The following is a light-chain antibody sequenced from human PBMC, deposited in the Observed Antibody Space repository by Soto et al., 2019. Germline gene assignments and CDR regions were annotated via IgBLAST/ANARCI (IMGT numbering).Light chain of an antibody. Sequence: DIQMTQSPSTLSASVGDRVTISCRASQSINQWSAWYQHKPGKAPNLLIYEVSTLHSGVPSRFSGSGSGTEFTLTLSSLRPDDFATYYCQHYSGDRATFGQGTTGDIK. CDR3: QHYSGDRAT. CDR2: EVS. CDR1: QSINQW. J-gene: IGKJ1*01. V-gene: IGKV1-5*03.